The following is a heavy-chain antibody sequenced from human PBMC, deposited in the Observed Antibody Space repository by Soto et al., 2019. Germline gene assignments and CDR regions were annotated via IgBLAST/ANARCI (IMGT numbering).Heavy chain of an antibody. V-gene: IGHV4-34*01. CDR2: MNHRGST. CDR3: ARPSYSGYVFDY. Sequence: SETLSLTCAVDGGSFSGYYWSWIRQPPGKGLEWIGEMNHRGSTNYNPSLKSRVTISVDTSKTQFSLKLSSVTAADTAVYYCARPSYSGYVFDYWGQGTLVTVSS. J-gene: IGHJ4*02. CDR1: GGSFSGYY. D-gene: IGHD5-12*01.